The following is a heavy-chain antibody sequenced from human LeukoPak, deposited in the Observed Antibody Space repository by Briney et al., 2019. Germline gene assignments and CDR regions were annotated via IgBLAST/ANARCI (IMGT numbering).Heavy chain of an antibody. CDR1: GFTFTSSA. CDR3: AAPTLYYYDSSDLTFDY. V-gene: IGHV1-58*01. J-gene: IGHJ4*02. Sequence: SVKVSCKASGFTFTSSAVQWVRQARGQRLEWIGWIVVGSGNTNYAQKFQERVTITRDMSTSTAYMELISLRSEDTAVYYCAAPTLYYYDSSDLTFDYWGQGTPVTVSS. D-gene: IGHD3-22*01. CDR2: IVVGSGNT.